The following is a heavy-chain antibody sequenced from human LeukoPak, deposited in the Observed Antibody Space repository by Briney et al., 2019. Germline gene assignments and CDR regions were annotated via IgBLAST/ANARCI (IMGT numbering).Heavy chain of an antibody. Sequence: SETLSLNCTVSGGSISSYYWSWIRQPPGKGLEWIGYIYYSGSTNYNPSLKSRVTISVDTSKNQFSLKLSSVTAADTAVYYCARDSPLSPYYYYGMDVWGQGTTVTVSS. CDR2: IYYSGST. CDR3: ARDSPLSPYYYYGMDV. D-gene: IGHD3-16*01. J-gene: IGHJ6*02. CDR1: GGSISSYY. V-gene: IGHV4-59*01.